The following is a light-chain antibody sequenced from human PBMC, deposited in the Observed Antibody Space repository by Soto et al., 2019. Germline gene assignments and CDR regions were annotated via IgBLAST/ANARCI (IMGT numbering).Light chain of an antibody. CDR1: QNIRAF. CDR2: AGS. V-gene: IGKV1-39*01. J-gene: IGKJ4*01. CDR3: QQRYSPPLT. Sequence: DVKLSQSPSSLSAYVGGRGTSACRASQNIRAFLTWYQQKPGKAPNLLIYAGSNLQSGVPARFSGSGSGTEFTLTISSLLPDDSATYYCQQRYSPPLTFGGGTKVDI.